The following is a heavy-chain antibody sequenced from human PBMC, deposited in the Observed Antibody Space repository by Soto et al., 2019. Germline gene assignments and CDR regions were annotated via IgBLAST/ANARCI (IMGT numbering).Heavy chain of an antibody. J-gene: IGHJ4*02. Sequence: QVQLVQSGAEVKKPGASVKVSCKASGYTFTSYGISWVRQAPGQGLEWMGWINAYNGNTNYAHKLQGRVTRTTETSTSTVYMELRSLRSDDTVAYYCARDWFGVDYWGQGTLVTVSS. CDR1: GYTFTSYG. V-gene: IGHV1-18*01. CDR3: ARDWFGVDY. CDR2: INAYNGNT. D-gene: IGHD3-16*01.